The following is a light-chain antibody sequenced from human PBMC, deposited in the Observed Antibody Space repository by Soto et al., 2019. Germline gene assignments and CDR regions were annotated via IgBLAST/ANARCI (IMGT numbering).Light chain of an antibody. CDR2: AAS. V-gene: IGKV1-39*01. CDR1: QSITTH. CDR3: QQSYSTPTPPT. Sequence: DIQMTQSPSSLSASVGDRVTMTCRACQSITTHVNWYQQKPGKAPKLLIYAASILQSGVPSRFIGIGSGTDFTLTISSLQPEDFATYFCQQSYSTPTPPTFGQGTKVEIK. J-gene: IGKJ2*01.